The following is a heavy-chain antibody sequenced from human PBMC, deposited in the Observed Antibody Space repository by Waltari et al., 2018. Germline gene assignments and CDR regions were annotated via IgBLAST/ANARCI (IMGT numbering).Heavy chain of an antibody. D-gene: IGHD3-3*01. V-gene: IGHV3-33*01. Sequence: VKLVESGGGVVQPGSSLRLSCAASGYTFSSYGLHWVRQAPGKGLGLEWVALIWYDGSKEYYGDSVKGRFTISRDNSKNMVYLQMNSLRAEDTAVYYCATSLSYEDFYLDFWGQGTPVTVSS. J-gene: IGHJ4*02. CDR3: ATSLSYEDFYLDF. CDR1: GYTFSSYG. CDR2: IWYDGSKE.